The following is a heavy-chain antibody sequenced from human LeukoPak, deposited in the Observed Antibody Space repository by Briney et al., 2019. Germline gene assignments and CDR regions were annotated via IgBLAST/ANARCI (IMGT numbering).Heavy chain of an antibody. J-gene: IGHJ4*02. V-gene: IGHV4-59*12. CDR1: GGSISSSY. Sequence: SETLSLTSAVPGGSISSSYWSCSPQPPGKGLEWIAYIYYSGDTKYNPSLKSRVTISGDTSKNQFSLKLKSVTAADTAVYYCARLDPAMLFCDLWGRGTLVTVSS. D-gene: IGHD5-18*01. CDR3: ARLDPAMLFCDL. CDR2: IYYSGDT.